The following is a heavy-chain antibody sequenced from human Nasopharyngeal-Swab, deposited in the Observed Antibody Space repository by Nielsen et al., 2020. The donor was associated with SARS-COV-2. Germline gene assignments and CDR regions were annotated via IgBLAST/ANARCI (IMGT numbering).Heavy chain of an antibody. D-gene: IGHD3-10*01. Sequence: GESLKISCKGSGYRFSTYWINWVRQMPGKGLGWMGIIYPGDSDTRYSPSFQGQVSISVDKSITTAYLQWNSLKASDTATYFCAIDYGSGTYGLDVWGQGTRVTVSS. CDR3: AIDYGSGTYGLDV. CDR2: IYPGDSDT. CDR1: GYRFSTYW. J-gene: IGHJ6*02. V-gene: IGHV5-51*01.